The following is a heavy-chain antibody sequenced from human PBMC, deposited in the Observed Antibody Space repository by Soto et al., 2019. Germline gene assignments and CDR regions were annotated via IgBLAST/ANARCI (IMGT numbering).Heavy chain of an antibody. CDR2: INPGNGNT. CDR3: AMGVKHFSASGDHTSDP. CDR1: GYIFSNYP. J-gene: IGHJ5*02. D-gene: IGHD3-3*02. V-gene: IGHV1-3*01. Sequence: QVQLVQSGAEMKKPGASVRVSCKASGYIFSNYPMQWVRQAPGQGLEWMGWINPGNGNTKYSQRFQGRISLSRDTSSSTLYMELSNLTSKDTAIYYCAMGVKHFSASGDHTSDPCGQGTLDTVSS.